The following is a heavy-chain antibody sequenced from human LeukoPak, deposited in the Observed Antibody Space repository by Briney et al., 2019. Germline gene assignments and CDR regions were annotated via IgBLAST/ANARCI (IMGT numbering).Heavy chain of an antibody. V-gene: IGHV4-59*08. Sequence: GSLRLSCVASGFTFSDAWMSWVRQAPGKGLEWVGYIYYSGSTNYNPSLKSRVTISVDTSKNQFSLKLSSVTAADTAVYYCARRLQQWLARGWYFDLWGRGTLVTVSS. CDR1: GFTFSDAW. CDR3: ARRLQQWLARGWYFDL. D-gene: IGHD6-19*01. CDR2: IYYSGST. J-gene: IGHJ2*01.